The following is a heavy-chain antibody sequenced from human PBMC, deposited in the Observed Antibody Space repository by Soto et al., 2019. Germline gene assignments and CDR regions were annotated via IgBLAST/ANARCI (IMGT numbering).Heavy chain of an antibody. J-gene: IGHJ4*02. CDR3: ARGTTYGYFDY. Sequence: GGSLRLSCAGSGFIFRSFVMHWVRQAPGKGLEWVALISNGENTKYYADSVKGRFTVSRDNSRKTLYVQMNSLRAEDTAVYYCARGTTYGYFDYWGQGTLVTVSS. CDR1: GFIFRSFV. D-gene: IGHD2-2*03. CDR2: ISNGENTK. V-gene: IGHV3-30-3*01.